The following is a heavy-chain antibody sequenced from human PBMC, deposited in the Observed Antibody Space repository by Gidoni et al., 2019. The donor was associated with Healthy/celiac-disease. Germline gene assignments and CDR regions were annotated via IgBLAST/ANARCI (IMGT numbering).Heavy chain of an antibody. CDR1: GFTFSSYG. J-gene: IGHJ6*02. CDR2: ISYDGSNK. Sequence: QVQLVESGGGVVQPGRSLRLSCAASGFTFSSYGMHWVRPASGKGLGWVAVISYDGSNKYYADSVKVRFTISRDNSKNTLYLQMNSLRAEDTAVYYCAKDIFEKEWSIAARGYYYYGMDVWGQGTTVTVSS. D-gene: IGHD6-6*01. CDR3: AKDIFEKEWSIAARGYYYYGMDV. V-gene: IGHV3-30*18.